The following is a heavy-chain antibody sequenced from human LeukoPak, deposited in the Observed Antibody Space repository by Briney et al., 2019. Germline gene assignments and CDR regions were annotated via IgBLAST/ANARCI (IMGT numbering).Heavy chain of an antibody. CDR2: INWNGGST. CDR3: ARDRGSGWYEDLDY. CDR1: GFTFDDYG. D-gene: IGHD6-19*01. Sequence: GGSLRLSCAASGFTFDDYGMSWVRQGPGKGLEWVPSINWNGGSTGYADSVKGRFTISRDNAKNSSYLQMNSLRAEDTALYYCARDRGSGWYEDLDYWGQGTLVTVSS. J-gene: IGHJ4*02. V-gene: IGHV3-20*04.